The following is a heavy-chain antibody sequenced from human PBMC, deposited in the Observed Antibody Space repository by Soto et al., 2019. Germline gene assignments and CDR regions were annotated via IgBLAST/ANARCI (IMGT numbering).Heavy chain of an antibody. Sequence: PRESLKISCKASGYIFTNYWIGWVRQMPGKGLEWMGIIYPADSDTRYTPSFQGQVTISADKSISTAYLQWSSLKASDTAMYYCAKMGYVDTATDLYPDYWGQGTLVTVSS. CDR1: GYIFTNYW. V-gene: IGHV5-51*01. D-gene: IGHD5-18*01. CDR3: AKMGYVDTATDLYPDY. CDR2: IYPADSDT. J-gene: IGHJ4*02.